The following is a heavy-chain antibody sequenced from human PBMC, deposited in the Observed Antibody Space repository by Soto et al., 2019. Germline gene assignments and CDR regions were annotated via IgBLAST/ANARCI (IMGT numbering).Heavy chain of an antibody. Sequence: GGSLRLSCAASGFTFSSYGMHWVRQAPGKGLEWVAVIWYDGSNKYYADSVKGRFTIPRDNSKNTLYLQMNSLRAEDTAVYYCARAKTYYDFWSGYPPRPGYYGMDVWGQGTTVTVSS. CDR2: IWYDGSNK. J-gene: IGHJ6*02. CDR3: ARAKTYYDFWSGYPPRPGYYGMDV. D-gene: IGHD3-3*01. CDR1: GFTFSSYG. V-gene: IGHV3-33*01.